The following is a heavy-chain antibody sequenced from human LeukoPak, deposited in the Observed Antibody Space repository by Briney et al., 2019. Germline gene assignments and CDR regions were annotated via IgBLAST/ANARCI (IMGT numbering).Heavy chain of an antibody. CDR2: IIPIFGTA. J-gene: IGHJ4*02. CDR3: ARTAGIDGSGSYYNQPFDY. V-gene: IGHV1-69*05. Sequence: SVKVSCKASGGTFSSYAISWVRQAPGQGLEWMGRIIPIFGTANYAQKFQGRVTITTDESTSTAYMELSSLISEDTAVYYCARTAGIDGSGSYYNQPFDYWGQGTLVTVSS. D-gene: IGHD3-10*01. CDR1: GGTFSSYA.